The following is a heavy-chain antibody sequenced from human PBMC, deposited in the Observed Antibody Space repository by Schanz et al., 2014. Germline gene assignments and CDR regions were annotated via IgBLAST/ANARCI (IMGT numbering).Heavy chain of an antibody. CDR1: GYNITSND. J-gene: IGHJ6*03. Sequence: QVHLVQSGAEVKKPGASVKVSCKASGYNITSNDVTWVRQATGQGLEWMGWMNPNSCNTGYAQKFQGRVTMTRNTSIITAYMELSRLRAEDTAVYYCARLGTGMAVAGSVIDSYYYYMDVWGEGTTVTVSS. CDR3: ARLGTGMAVAGSVIDSYYYYMDV. CDR2: MNPNSCNT. D-gene: IGHD6-19*01. V-gene: IGHV1-8*01.